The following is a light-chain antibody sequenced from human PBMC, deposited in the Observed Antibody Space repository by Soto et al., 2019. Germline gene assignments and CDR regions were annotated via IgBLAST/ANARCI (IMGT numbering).Light chain of an antibody. V-gene: IGKV3-20*01. CDR3: QQYGDSPWT. Sequence: EIVLTQSPGTLSLSPGERATLSCRASQSVSSTYLAWYQQKPGQAPRLLIYGASSRATGIPDRFSGSGSGTDFTLTISRLEPEDFAVYYCQQYGDSPWTFGQGTTVEIK. CDR2: GAS. J-gene: IGKJ1*01. CDR1: QSVSSTY.